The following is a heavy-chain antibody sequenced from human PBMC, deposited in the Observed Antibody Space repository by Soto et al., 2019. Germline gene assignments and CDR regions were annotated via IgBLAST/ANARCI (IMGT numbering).Heavy chain of an antibody. D-gene: IGHD3-10*01. V-gene: IGHV3-30-3*01. CDR3: AREGHGSGSYWFYYYGMDV. CDR2: ISYDGSNK. J-gene: IGHJ6*02. CDR1: GFTFSSYA. Sequence: QVQLVESGGGVVQPGRSLRLSCAASGFTFSSYAMHWVRQAPGKGLEWVAVISYDGSNKYYADSVKGRFTISRDNSKNTLYLQMNSLRAEDTAVYYCAREGHGSGSYWFYYYGMDVWGQGTTVTVSS.